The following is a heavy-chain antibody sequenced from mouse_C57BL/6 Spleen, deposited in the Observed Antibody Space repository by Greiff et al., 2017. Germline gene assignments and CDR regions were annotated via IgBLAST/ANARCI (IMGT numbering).Heavy chain of an antibody. J-gene: IGHJ3*01. Sequence: VQLQQSGAELVKPGASVKISCKASGYAFSSYWMNWVKQRPGKGLEWIGQIYPGDGDTNYNGKCKGKATLTADKSSSTAYMQLSSLTSEDSAVYFCARLLDDFVPFAYWGQGTLVTVSA. CDR3: ARLLDDFVPFAY. CDR1: GYAFSSYW. CDR2: IYPGDGDT. D-gene: IGHD2-4*01. V-gene: IGHV1-80*01.